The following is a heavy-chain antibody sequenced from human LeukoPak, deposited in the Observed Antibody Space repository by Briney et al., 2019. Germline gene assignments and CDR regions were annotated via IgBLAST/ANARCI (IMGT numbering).Heavy chain of an antibody. CDR3: ARSGPAAGRPDAFDI. CDR1: GGSISSSSFY. V-gene: IGHV4-39*07. Sequence: SETLSLTCTFSGGSISSSSFYWGWIRQPPGKGLECIGTIYYSGITYYNSSLKSRVTISVDTSKNQFSLKLSSVTAADTAVYFCARSGPAAGRPDAFDIWGQGTMVTVSS. CDR2: IYYSGIT. D-gene: IGHD2-2*01. J-gene: IGHJ3*02.